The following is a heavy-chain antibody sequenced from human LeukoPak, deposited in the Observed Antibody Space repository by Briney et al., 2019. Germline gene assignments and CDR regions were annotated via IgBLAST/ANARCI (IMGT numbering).Heavy chain of an antibody. V-gene: IGHV3-43*02. CDR3: AKDSPVIAY. Sequence: GGSLRLSCAASGFTFDDYAMHWARQAPGKGLEWVAFISGDSGRIYYGDSVKGRFTISRDNSRNSLYLQMSSLRTEDTALYYCAKDSPVIAYWGQGTLVTVSS. D-gene: IGHD2-21*01. CDR2: ISGDSGRI. CDR1: GFTFDDYA. J-gene: IGHJ4*02.